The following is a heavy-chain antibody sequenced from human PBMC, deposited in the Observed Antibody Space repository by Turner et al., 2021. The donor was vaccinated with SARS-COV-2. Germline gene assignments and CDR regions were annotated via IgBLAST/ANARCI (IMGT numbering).Heavy chain of an antibody. CDR3: ARLAPDSSGYLYVGAFDV. D-gene: IGHD3-22*01. Sequence: QVQLVQSGAEVKKPGASVKVSCKASGYSFSGYNIHWVRQAPGQGLEWMGWLNPGNGDTDSAQKFQGRLTMTRDTSIRTAYMDLTRLKSDDTAIYYCARLAPDSSGYLYVGAFDVWGQGTRVTVSS. CDR1: GYSFSGYN. V-gene: IGHV1-2*02. CDR2: LNPGNGDT. J-gene: IGHJ3*01.